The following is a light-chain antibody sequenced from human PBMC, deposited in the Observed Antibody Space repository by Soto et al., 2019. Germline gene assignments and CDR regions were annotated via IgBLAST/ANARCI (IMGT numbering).Light chain of an antibody. Sequence: QSVLTQPPSASGTPGQRVTISCSGSSSNIGSNYVYWYQQLPGTAPKLLIYSNNQRPSEIPDRFAGSRSGTSSATLGITGLQTGDEGDYYCAAWDSLSTSVVFGGGTKVTVL. CDR3: AAWDSLSTSVV. J-gene: IGLJ2*01. CDR1: SSNIGSNY. CDR2: SNN. V-gene: IGLV1-47*02.